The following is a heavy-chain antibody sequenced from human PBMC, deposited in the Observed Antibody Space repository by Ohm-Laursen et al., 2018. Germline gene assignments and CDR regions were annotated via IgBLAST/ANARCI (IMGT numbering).Heavy chain of an antibody. J-gene: IGHJ6*02. Sequence: ESLKISCKGSGYSFSRDWIGWVRQMPGKGLEWMGIIYPGDSNTRYSPSFQGQVIISADKSISTAYLQWSSLKASDTAIYYCAKCNRYGMDVWGQGTTVTVSS. CDR3: AKCNRYGMDV. CDR1: GYSFSRDW. D-gene: IGHD1-14*01. V-gene: IGHV5-51*01. CDR2: IYPGDSNT.